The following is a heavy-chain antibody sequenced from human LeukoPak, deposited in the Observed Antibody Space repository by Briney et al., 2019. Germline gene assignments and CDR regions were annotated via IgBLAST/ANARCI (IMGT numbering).Heavy chain of an antibody. D-gene: IGHD5-24*01. CDR3: ARQERDGYNFYYYYYMDV. CDR2: IYPGDSDT. CDR1: GYRFTSYW. J-gene: IGHJ6*03. V-gene: IGHV5-51*01. Sequence: GEPLKISFKGSGYRFTSYWIGWVRPMPGKGLEGMGIIYPGDSDTRYSPSFQGQVTISADKSISTAYLQWSSLKASDTAMYYCARQERDGYNFYYYYYMDVWGKGTTVTVSS.